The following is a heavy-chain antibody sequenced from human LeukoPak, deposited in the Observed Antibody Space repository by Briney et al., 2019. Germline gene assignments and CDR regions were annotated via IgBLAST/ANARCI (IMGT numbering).Heavy chain of an antibody. CDR2: INPNSGGT. V-gene: IGHV1-2*02. Sequence: PRASVKVSCKASGYTFTGYYMHWVRQAPGQGLEWMGWINPNSGGTNYAQKFQGRVTMTRDTSISTAYMELSRLRSDDTAVYYCARAVAGTKGWFDPWGQGTLVTVSS. J-gene: IGHJ5*02. CDR3: ARAVAGTKGWFDP. D-gene: IGHD6-19*01. CDR1: GYTFTGYY.